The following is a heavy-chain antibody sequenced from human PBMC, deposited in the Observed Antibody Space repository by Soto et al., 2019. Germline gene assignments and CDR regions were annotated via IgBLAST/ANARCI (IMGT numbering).Heavy chain of an antibody. V-gene: IGHV1-8*01. CDR2: INPNSGNI. J-gene: IGHJ5*01. CDR3: ARGRASGSYYLLDS. CDR1: GNTFTSYD. Sequence: SVQLSCKASGNTFTSYDINWVRQATGPGLEWMGWINPNSGNIGYAQKFQGRVTMTRDTAIRTAYMEVSRLRSDDTAVYYCARGRASGSYYLLDSWGQGTLVAVSS. D-gene: IGHD3-10*01.